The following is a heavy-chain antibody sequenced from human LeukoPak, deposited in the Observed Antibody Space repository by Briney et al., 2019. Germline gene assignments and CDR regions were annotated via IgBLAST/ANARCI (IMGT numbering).Heavy chain of an antibody. Sequence: QPGGSLRLSCAASGFTFSSYSMNWVRQAPGKGLEWVSAISPGSTRTYYAASVKGRFTISRDNSMNTLYLHMDSLRAEDTAVYYCAKYALREIFFGDFWGQGTLVAVSS. CDR2: ISPGSTRT. CDR3: AKYALREIFFGDF. J-gene: IGHJ4*02. CDR1: GFTFSSYS. D-gene: IGHD3-3*01. V-gene: IGHV3-23*01.